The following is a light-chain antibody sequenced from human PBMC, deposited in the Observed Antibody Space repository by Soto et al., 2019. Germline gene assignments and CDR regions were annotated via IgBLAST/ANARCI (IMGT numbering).Light chain of an antibody. CDR2: SAS. V-gene: IGKV1-39*01. J-gene: IGKJ1*01. Sequence: DIQMTQSPSSLSASVGDRVSITCRASQNIRSYLHWFQQKPGKAPSLLIYSASSLQSGVPARFSGSRSGTDFTLTINSLQPEDFAVYYCQQTYNSPLTFGQGTKVDIK. CDR1: QNIRSY. CDR3: QQTYNSPLT.